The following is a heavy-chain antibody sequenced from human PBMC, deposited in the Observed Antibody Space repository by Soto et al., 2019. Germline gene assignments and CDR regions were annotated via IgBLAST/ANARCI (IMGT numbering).Heavy chain of an antibody. J-gene: IGHJ4*02. D-gene: IGHD3-3*01. CDR1: GGSFSGYY. CDR2: INHSGST. V-gene: IGHV4-34*01. Sequence: SETLSLTCAVYGGSFSGYYWSWIRQPPGKGLEWIGEINHSGSTNYNPSLKSRVTISVGTSKNQFSLKLSSVTAADTAVYYCARGEHYACWSGETRLDYWGQGTRVTV. CDR3: ARGEHYACWSGETRLDY.